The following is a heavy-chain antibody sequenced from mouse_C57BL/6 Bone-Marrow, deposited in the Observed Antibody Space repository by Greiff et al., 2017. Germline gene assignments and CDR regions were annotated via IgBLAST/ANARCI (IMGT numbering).Heavy chain of an antibody. V-gene: IGHV2-6-1*01. CDR2: IWSDGST. J-gene: IGHJ4*01. Sequence: VQLQESGPGLVAPSQSLSITCTVSGFSLTSYGVHWVRQPPGKGLEWLVVIWSDGSTTYNSALKSRLSISKDNSKSQVFLKMNSLQTDDTAMYYGARHGYDYGGGAMDYWGQGTSVTVSS. CDR1: GFSLTSYG. CDR3: ARHGYDYGGGAMDY. D-gene: IGHD2-4*01.